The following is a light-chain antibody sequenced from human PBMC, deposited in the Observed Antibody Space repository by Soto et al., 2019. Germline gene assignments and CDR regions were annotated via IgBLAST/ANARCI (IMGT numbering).Light chain of an antibody. CDR3: QQYSGSPPVT. Sequence: ETVLTQSPGTLSLSPGERATLSCRASQSISSAYLAWYQQRPGQAPRLLISGASNRATGIPDRFSGSGSGTDFTLTISRLEPEDFAVYYCQQYSGSPPVTFGGGTKVEIK. CDR2: GAS. CDR1: QSISSAY. J-gene: IGKJ4*01. V-gene: IGKV3-20*01.